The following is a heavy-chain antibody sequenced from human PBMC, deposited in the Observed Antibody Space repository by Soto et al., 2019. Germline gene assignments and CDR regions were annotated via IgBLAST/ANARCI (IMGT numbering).Heavy chain of an antibody. CDR1: GFTFSYYA. V-gene: IGHV3-23*01. Sequence: EVQLLDSGGGLVQPGGSLRLSCPASGFTFSYYAMSWVRQAPGKGLEWVSGISGSGGTTYYADSVKGRFTISRDNSEKTLYMQMNSLRVEDTAVYYCAKGGAGSSLDYWGQGTLVTVSS. D-gene: IGHD6-13*01. J-gene: IGHJ4*02. CDR2: ISGSGGTT. CDR3: AKGGAGSSLDY.